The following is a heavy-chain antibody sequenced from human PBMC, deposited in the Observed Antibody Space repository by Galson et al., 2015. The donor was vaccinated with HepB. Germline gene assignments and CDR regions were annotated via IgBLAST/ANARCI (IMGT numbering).Heavy chain of an antibody. CDR3: ARDEGDISGYETFDY. V-gene: IGHV4-34*01. J-gene: IGHJ4*02. CDR2: INHSGST. CDR1: GGSFSGYY. Sequence: SETLSLTCAVYGGSFSGYYWSWIRQPPGKGLEWIGEINHSGSTNYNPSLKSRVTISVDTSKNQFSLKLSSVTAADTAVYYCARDEGDISGYETFDYWGQGTLVTVSS. D-gene: IGHD5-12*01.